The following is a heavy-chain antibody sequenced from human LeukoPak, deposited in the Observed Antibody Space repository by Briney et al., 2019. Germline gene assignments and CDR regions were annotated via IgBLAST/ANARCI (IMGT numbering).Heavy chain of an antibody. CDR3: ASGAVYTAMVPDPLDY. V-gene: IGHV1-2*02. CDR2: INPNSGGT. J-gene: IGHJ4*02. Sequence: ASVKVSCKASGYTFTGYYMHWVRQAPGQGLEWMGWINPNSGGTNYAQKFQGRVTMTRGTSISTAYMELSRLRSDDTAVYYCASGAVYTAMVPDPLDYWGQGTLVTVSS. CDR1: GYTFTGYY. D-gene: IGHD5-18*01.